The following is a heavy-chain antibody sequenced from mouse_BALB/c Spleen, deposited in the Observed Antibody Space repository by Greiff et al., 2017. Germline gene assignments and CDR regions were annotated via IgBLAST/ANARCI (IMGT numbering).Heavy chain of an antibody. Sequence: QVQLKESGPGLVAPSQSLSITCTVSGFSLTSYGVHWVRQPPGKGLEWLGVIWAGGSTNYNSALMSRLSISKDNSKSQVFLKMNSLQTDDTAMYYCARDGLYGTFDFDYWGQGTTLTVSS. V-gene: IGHV2-9*02. D-gene: IGHD2-1*01. J-gene: IGHJ2*01. CDR1: GFSLTSYG. CDR2: IWAGGST. CDR3: ARDGLYGTFDFDY.